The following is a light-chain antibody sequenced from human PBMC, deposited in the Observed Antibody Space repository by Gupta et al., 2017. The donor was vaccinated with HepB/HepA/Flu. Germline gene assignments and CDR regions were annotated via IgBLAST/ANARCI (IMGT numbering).Light chain of an antibody. CDR3: QQYNSYQRIT. J-gene: IGKJ4*01. V-gene: IGKV1-5*03. Sequence: DIQMTQSPSTLSASVGDRVTITCRASQSISSWLAWYQQKPGKAPKLLIYKASSLESGVPSRFSGSGSGTEFTLTISSLQPDDFATYYCQQYNSYQRITFGGGTKVEIK. CDR2: KAS. CDR1: QSISSW.